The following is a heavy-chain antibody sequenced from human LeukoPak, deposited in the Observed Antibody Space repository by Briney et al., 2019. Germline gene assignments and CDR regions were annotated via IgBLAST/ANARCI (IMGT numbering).Heavy chain of an antibody. D-gene: IGHD4-11*01. V-gene: IGHV1-2*02. CDR1: GYTFTGYY. CDR2: INPNSGGT. Sequence: GASVKVSCKASGYTFTGYYMHWMRQAPGQGLEWMGWINPNSGGTNYAQKFQGRVTMTRDTTISTAYMELSSLRSDDTAVYYCARDPRTTKNAFDIWGQGTMVTVPS. J-gene: IGHJ3*02. CDR3: ARDPRTTKNAFDI.